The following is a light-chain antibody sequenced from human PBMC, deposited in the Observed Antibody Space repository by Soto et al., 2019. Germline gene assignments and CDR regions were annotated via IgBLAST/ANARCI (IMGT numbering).Light chain of an antibody. J-gene: IGKJ5*01. CDR3: QQSYGTPIT. CDR1: QSISRY. CDR2: VAS. V-gene: IGKV1-39*01. Sequence: DLPMTQSPSSLSASVGDSAPTTCRASQSISRYLNWYQQKPGKAPNLLIYVASSLQSEVPSRFSGSGSGTDFTLTITSLQPEDFATYYCQQSYGTPITFGQGTRLEIK.